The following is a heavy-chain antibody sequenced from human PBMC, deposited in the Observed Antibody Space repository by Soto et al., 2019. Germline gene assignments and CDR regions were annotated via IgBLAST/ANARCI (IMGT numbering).Heavy chain of an antibody. CDR3: ARASRRIGHFDY. V-gene: IGHV1-46*01. D-gene: IGHD2-15*01. CDR2: INPSGGST. J-gene: IGHJ4*02. Sequence: PSVKVSCKASGYTFTSYYMHWVRQAPGQGLEWMGIINPSGGSTSYAQKFQGRVTMTRDTPTSTVYMELSSLRSEDTAVYYCARASRRIGHFDYWGQGTLVTVSS. CDR1: GYTFTSYY.